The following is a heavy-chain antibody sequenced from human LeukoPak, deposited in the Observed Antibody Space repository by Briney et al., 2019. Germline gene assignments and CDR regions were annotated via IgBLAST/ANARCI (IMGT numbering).Heavy chain of an antibody. J-gene: IGHJ4*02. Sequence: SETLSLTCTVSGGSISSSSYYWSWIRQPPGKGLEWIGCIYYSGSTYYNPSLKSRVTISVDTSKNQFSLKLSSVTAADTAVYYCARSAMYYDFWSGYQTFDYWGQGTLVTVSS. D-gene: IGHD3-3*01. CDR3: ARSAMYYDFWSGYQTFDY. V-gene: IGHV4-39*01. CDR1: GGSISSSSYY. CDR2: IYYSGST.